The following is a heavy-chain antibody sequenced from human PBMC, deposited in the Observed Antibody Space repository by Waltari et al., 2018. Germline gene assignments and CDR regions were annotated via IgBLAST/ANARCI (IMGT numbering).Heavy chain of an antibody. J-gene: IGHJ4*02. CDR2: ISGSGGNT. V-gene: IGHV3-23*01. CDR1: AFTFRTPA. D-gene: IGHD6-19*01. Sequence: EVQLLESGGGLVQPGGPPRPPSPPPAFTFRTPAMTWVRQAPGKGLEWVSTISGSGGNTYYADSVKGRFTISRDNSKNTLYLQMNSLRAEDTAVYYCAKDPAGTYYFEYWGQGTLVTVSS. CDR3: AKDPAGTYYFEY.